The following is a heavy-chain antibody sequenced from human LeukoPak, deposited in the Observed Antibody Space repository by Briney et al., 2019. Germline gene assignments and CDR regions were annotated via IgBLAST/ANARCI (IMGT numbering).Heavy chain of an antibody. CDR3: TREWTY. J-gene: IGHJ4*02. CDR1: GFSSSSYS. V-gene: IGHV3-48*02. Sequence: GGSLRLPCAASGFSSSSYSLNWVRQAPGKGLEWVSYISSRSGTIYYADSVKGRFTISRDNAKNSLYLQMNRLRDDDTAVYYCTREWTYWGQGTLVTVSS. CDR2: ISSRSGTI. D-gene: IGHD3/OR15-3a*01.